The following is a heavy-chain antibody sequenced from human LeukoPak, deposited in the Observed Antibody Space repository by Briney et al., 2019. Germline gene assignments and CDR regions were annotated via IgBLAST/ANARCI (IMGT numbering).Heavy chain of an antibody. CDR2: IYTSGST. D-gene: IGHD6-13*01. CDR3: ARDLEGVRLAAAGWGGPDYYYYYMDV. V-gene: IGHV4-4*07. CDR1: GGSISSYY. J-gene: IGHJ6*03. Sequence: SETLSLTCTVSGGSISSYYWSWIRQPAGKGLEWIGRIYTSGSTNYNPSLKSRVTMSVDTSKNQFSLKLSSVTAADTAVYYCARDLEGVRLAAAGWGGPDYYYYYMDVWGKGTTVTVSS.